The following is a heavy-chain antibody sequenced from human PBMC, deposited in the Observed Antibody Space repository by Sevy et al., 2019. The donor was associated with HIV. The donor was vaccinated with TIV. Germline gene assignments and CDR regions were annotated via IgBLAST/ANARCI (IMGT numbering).Heavy chain of an antibody. CDR2: IRYDGSNK. V-gene: IGHV3-30*02. Sequence: GGSLRLSCAASGFTFSSYGMHWVRQAPGKGLEWVAFIRYDGSNKYYADSVKDRFTISRDNSKNTLYLQMNSLRAEDTAVYYCAKERPLSMPSSSWYYFDYWGQGTLVTVSS. CDR3: AKERPLSMPSSSWYYFDY. CDR1: GFTFSSYG. D-gene: IGHD6-13*01. J-gene: IGHJ4*02.